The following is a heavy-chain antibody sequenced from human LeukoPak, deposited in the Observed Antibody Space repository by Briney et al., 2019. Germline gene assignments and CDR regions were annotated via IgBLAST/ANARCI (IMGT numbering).Heavy chain of an antibody. D-gene: IGHD2-15*01. V-gene: IGHV4-30-2*01. Sequence: SQTLSLTCAVSGGSISSGGYSWSWIRQPPGKGLEWIGYIYHSGSTYYNPSLKSRVTISVDRSKNQFSLKLSSVTAADTAVYYCAGYCSGGSCYSGYYYGMDVWGQGTTVTVSS. J-gene: IGHJ6*02. CDR3: AGYCSGGSCYSGYYYGMDV. CDR2: IYHSGST. CDR1: GGSISSGGYS.